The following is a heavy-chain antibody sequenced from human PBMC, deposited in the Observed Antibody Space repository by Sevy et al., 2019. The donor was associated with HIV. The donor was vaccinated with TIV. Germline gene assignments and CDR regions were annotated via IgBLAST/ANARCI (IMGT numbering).Heavy chain of an antibody. CDR3: VKTLVGATVDY. D-gene: IGHD1-26*01. V-gene: IGHV3-64D*06. CDR2: ISSNGGST. Sequence: GGSLRLSCSASGFTFSSYAMRWVRQAPGKGLEYVSAISSNGGSTYYADSVKGRFTISRDNSKNTLYLQMSSLRAEDTAVYYCVKTLVGATVDYWGQGTLVTVSS. J-gene: IGHJ4*02. CDR1: GFTFSSYA.